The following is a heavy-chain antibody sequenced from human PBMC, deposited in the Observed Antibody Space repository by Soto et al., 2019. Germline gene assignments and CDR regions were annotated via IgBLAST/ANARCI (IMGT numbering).Heavy chain of an antibody. Sequence: PGGSLRLSCSASGFTFSSYGMHWVRQAPGRGLEWVAVISYDGSNKYYADSVKGRFTISRDNSKNTLYLQMNSLRAEDTAVYYCAKDLLGYCSGGSCYSFDYWGQGNLVTVSS. J-gene: IGHJ4*02. CDR2: ISYDGSNK. V-gene: IGHV3-30*18. CDR1: GFTFSSYG. D-gene: IGHD2-15*01. CDR3: AKDLLGYCSGGSCYSFDY.